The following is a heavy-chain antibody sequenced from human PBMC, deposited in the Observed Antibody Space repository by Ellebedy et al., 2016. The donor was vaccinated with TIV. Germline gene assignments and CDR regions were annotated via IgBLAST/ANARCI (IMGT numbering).Heavy chain of an antibody. Sequence: SQTLSLTXAISGDSVSSNSAAWNWIRQSPSRGLEWLGRTYYRSNWNNEYAVSVKSRITINPDTSKNQFSLQVNSATPEDTAVYYCARETNMIRGVINPLDYWGQGTLVTVSS. D-gene: IGHD3-10*01. CDR2: TYYRSNWNN. CDR1: GDSVSSNSAA. J-gene: IGHJ4*02. CDR3: ARETNMIRGVINPLDY. V-gene: IGHV6-1*01.